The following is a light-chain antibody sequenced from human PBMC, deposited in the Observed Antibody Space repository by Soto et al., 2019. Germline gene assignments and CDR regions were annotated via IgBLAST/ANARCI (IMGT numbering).Light chain of an antibody. CDR1: QSISTW. J-gene: IGKJ1*01. CDR3: PQCHSYPCT. V-gene: IGKV1-5*01. Sequence: DIQMTQSPSTLSASVGERVTITCRASQSISTWLAWYQQKPVKAPKLLIYDASSLESGVPSRFSGSGLGTEFTPTFSSLQTADFATYACPQCHSYPCTSGQGTNVAI. CDR2: DAS.